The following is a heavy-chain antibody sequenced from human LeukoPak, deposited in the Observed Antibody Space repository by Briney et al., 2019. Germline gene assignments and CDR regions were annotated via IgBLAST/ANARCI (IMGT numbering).Heavy chain of an antibody. CDR2: ISGSGGSS. J-gene: IGHJ4*02. CDR1: GFTFSSYA. Sequence: GGSLRLSCAASGFTFSSYAMSWVRQAPGKGLEWVSAISGSGGSSYYADSVKGRFTISRDNSKNTLYLQMNSLRAEDTAVYYCARSQRGYFDYWGQGTLVTVSS. V-gene: IGHV3-23*01. CDR3: ARSQRGYFDY. D-gene: IGHD6-25*01.